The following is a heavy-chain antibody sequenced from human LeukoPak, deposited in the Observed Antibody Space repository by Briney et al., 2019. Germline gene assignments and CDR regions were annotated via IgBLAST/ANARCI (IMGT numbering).Heavy chain of an antibody. J-gene: IGHJ6*03. CDR2: IYPGDSDT. D-gene: IGHD3-3*01. CDR3: ARHVSIRFLEWLNPYYYYYMDA. CDR1: GYSFTSYW. V-gene: IGHV5-51*01. Sequence: GESLQISCKGSGYSFTSYWIGWVRQMPGKGLEWMGIIYPGDSDTRYSPSFQGQVTISADKSISTAYLQWSSLKASDTAMYYCARHVSIRFLEWLNPYYYYYMDAWGKGTTVTISS.